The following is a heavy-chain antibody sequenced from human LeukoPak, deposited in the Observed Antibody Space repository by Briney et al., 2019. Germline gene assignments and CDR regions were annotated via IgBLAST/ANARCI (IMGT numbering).Heavy chain of an antibody. CDR3: TTLRTYYYCSGRDD. CDR1: GFTLKNDW. Sequence: GASLGHSRAASGFTLKNDWISWVGQPPGKGLEWVGRIKRKTDGGIADCAAPGKVRLTISRDESKNTLNLQMNSLKTEDIAGYYGTTLRTYYYCSGRDDWGQGTPVTVSS. CDR2: IKRKTDGGIA. V-gene: IGHV3-15*01. J-gene: IGHJ4*02. D-gene: IGHD3-10*01.